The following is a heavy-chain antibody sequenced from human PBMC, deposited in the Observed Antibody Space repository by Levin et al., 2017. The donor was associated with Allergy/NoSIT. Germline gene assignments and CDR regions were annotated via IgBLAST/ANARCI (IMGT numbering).Heavy chain of an antibody. V-gene: IGHV1-24*01. CDR2: FDPEDGET. CDR1: GYTLTELS. J-gene: IGHJ4*02. D-gene: IGHD4-23*01. CDR3: ATDLMTTVVTGR. Sequence: ASVKVSCKVSGYTLTELSMHWVRQAPGKGLEWMGGFDPEDGETIYAQKFQGRVTMTEDTSTDTAYMELSSLRSEDTAVYYCATDLMTTVVTGRWGQGTLVTVSS.